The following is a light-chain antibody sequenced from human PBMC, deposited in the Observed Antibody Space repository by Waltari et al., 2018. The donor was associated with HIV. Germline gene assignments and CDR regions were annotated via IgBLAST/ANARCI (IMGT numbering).Light chain of an antibody. CDR1: ALANQH. Sequence: SSELIQPPSVSVSPGQTARITCSGDALANQHVYWYHQKTGQAPVVVIYKDTGRPSGIPERFSGSSSGTIVTLSISGVQTEDEADYYCQSADGSGTWVFGGGTKLTVL. CDR3: QSADGSGTWV. V-gene: IGLV3-25*03. J-gene: IGLJ3*02. CDR2: KDT.